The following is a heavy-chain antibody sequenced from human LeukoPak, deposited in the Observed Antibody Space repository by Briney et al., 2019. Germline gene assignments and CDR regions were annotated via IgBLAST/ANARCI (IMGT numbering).Heavy chain of an antibody. Sequence: PGGSLRLSCTASRFTVSANYMSWVRQAPGKGLEWVSGMYSGGRIDYADSVKGRFTISRDNSKNTLYLQMNSLTAEDTAVYYCARENGRGVISPYYDPWGQGTLVTVSS. J-gene: IGHJ5*02. CDR2: MYSGGRI. D-gene: IGHD3-10*01. CDR3: ARENGRGVISPYYDP. CDR1: RFTVSANY. V-gene: IGHV3-66*01.